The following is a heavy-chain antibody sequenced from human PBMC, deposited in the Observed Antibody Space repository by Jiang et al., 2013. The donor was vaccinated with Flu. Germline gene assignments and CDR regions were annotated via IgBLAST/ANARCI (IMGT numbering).Heavy chain of an antibody. J-gene: IGHJ6*02. CDR3: ARHPGAYCGGDCYHGMDV. D-gene: IGHD2-21*02. CDR1: GGSISSYY. CDR2: SITVGAP. Sequence: TCTVSGGSISSYYWSWIRQPQGRDWSGLGISITVGAPTTTPPVKSRVTISVDTSKNQFSLKLSSVTAADTAVYYCARHPGAYCGGDCYHGMDVWGQGTTVTVSS. V-gene: IGHV4-59*08.